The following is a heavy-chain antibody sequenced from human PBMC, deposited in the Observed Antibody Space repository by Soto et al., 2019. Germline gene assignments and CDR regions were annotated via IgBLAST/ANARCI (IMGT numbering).Heavy chain of an antibody. D-gene: IGHD6-19*01. CDR1: GYSFTSYW. V-gene: IGHV5-51*01. CDR3: ARHPTRGDSSGSFNY. Sequence: LGESLKISCKGSGYSFTSYWIGWVRQMPGKGLEWMGIIYPGDSDTRYSPSFQGQVTISADKSISTAYLQWSSLKASDTAMYYCARHPTRGDSSGSFNYWGQGTLVTVSS. J-gene: IGHJ4*02. CDR2: IYPGDSDT.